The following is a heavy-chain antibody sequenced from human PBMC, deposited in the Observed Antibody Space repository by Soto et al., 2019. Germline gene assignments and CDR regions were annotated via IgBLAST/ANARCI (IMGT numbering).Heavy chain of an antibody. CDR3: ATRGDDYVWWSYRDGDY. Sequence: QVKLQQWGAGLLKPSETLSLTCAVYGGSFSGYYWSWIRQPPGKGLEWIGEINHSGSTNYNPSLKSRVTISVDTSKNQFALKLSSVTAADTAVYYCATRGDDYVWWSYRDGDYCGQGTLVTVYS. V-gene: IGHV4-34*01. CDR2: INHSGST. CDR1: GGSFSGYY. D-gene: IGHD3-16*02. J-gene: IGHJ4*02.